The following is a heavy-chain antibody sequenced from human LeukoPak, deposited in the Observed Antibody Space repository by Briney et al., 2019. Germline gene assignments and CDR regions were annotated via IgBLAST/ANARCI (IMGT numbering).Heavy chain of an antibody. V-gene: IGHV4-59*01. J-gene: IGHJ3*02. D-gene: IGHD3-10*01. CDR3: ARSRASLWFGELRNAFDI. Sequence: SETLSLTCTVSGGSISSYYWSWIRQPPGKGLEWIGYIYYSGSTNYNPSLKSRVTISVDTSKNQFSLKLSSVTAADTAVYYCARSRASLWFGELRNAFDIWGQGTMVTVSS. CDR2: IYYSGST. CDR1: GGSISSYY.